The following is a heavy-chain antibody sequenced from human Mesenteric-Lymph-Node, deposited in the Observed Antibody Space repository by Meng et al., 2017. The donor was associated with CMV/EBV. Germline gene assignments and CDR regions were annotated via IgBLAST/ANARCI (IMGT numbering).Heavy chain of an antibody. CDR3: ARDGEVIVVVPAAIFDY. V-gene: IGHV3-74*01. Sequence: GESLKISCAVSGFTVMSNYMSWVRQAPGKGLVWVSRINSDGSSTNYADSVKGRFTISRDNSKNTLYLQMNSLRAEDTAVYYCARDGEVIVVVPAAIFDYWGQGTLVTVSS. CDR1: GFTVMSNY. J-gene: IGHJ4*02. D-gene: IGHD2-2*01. CDR2: INSDGSST.